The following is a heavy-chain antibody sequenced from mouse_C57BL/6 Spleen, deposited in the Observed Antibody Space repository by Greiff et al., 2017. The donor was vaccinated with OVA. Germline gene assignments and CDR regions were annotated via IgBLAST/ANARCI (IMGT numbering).Heavy chain of an antibody. CDR3: ARLEDYGSRLYWYFDV. V-gene: IGHV1-15*01. J-gene: IGHJ1*03. D-gene: IGHD1-1*01. Sequence: VQLQQSGAELVRPGASVTLSCKASGYTFTDYEMHWVKQTPVHGLEWIGAIDPETGGTAYNQKFKGKAILTADKSSSTAYMELRSLTSEDSAVYFCARLEDYGSRLYWYFDVWGTGTTVTVSS. CDR2: IDPETGGT. CDR1: GYTFTDYE.